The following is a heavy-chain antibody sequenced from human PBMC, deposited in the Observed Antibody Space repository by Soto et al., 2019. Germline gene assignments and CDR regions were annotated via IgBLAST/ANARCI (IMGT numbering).Heavy chain of an antibody. Sequence: EVQLLESGGGLVQPGGSLRLSCAASGFTFNTYAMSWVRQAPGKGLECVSGISGSGGITYYTDSVKARFTISRDNSKNTLYLQMNSLRAEDTAVYYCAKDRDSSGWYNDYWGQGTLVTVSS. V-gene: IGHV3-23*01. CDR2: ISGSGGIT. J-gene: IGHJ4*02. CDR1: GFTFNTYA. D-gene: IGHD6-19*01. CDR3: AKDRDSSGWYNDY.